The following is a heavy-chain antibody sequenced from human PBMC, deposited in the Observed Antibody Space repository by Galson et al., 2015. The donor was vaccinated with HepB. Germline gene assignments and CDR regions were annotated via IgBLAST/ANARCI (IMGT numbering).Heavy chain of an antibody. V-gene: IGHV3-23*01. D-gene: IGHD2-2*01. CDR3: AKGGHSASCDYFDY. CDR1: GFTVSGCA. J-gene: IGHJ4*02. CDR2: ISGTGGTR. Sequence: SLRLSCAASGFTVSGCAMTWVRQAPGKGLEWVSSISGTGGTRFYADSVKGRFTISGDFPKNTVYLQMTSLRADDPAVYYCAKGGHSASCDYFDYWGQGALVTVSS.